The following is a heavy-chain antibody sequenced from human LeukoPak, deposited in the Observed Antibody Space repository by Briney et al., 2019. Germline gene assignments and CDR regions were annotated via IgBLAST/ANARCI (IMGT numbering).Heavy chain of an antibody. D-gene: IGHD2-2*02. J-gene: IGHJ6*02. CDR1: GGSISSGDYY. CDR3: ARRKSVGYCSSTSCYKYYYGMDV. V-gene: IGHV4-30-4*01. CDR2: IYYSGST. Sequence: SQTLSLTCTVSGGSISSGDYYWSWIRQPPGKGLEWIGYIYYSGSTYYNPSLKSRVTISVDTSKNQFSLKLSSVTAADTAVCYCARRKSVGYCSSTSCYKYYYGMDVWGQGTTVTVSS.